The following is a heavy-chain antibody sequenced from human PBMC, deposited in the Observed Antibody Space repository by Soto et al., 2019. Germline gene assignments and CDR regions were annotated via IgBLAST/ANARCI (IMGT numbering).Heavy chain of an antibody. CDR3: AKDFHFNYGDYPGGYFDY. CDR2: ISGSGGST. J-gene: IGHJ4*02. CDR1: GFTFSSYA. Sequence: GGSLRLSCAASGFTFSSYAMSWVRQAPGKGLEWVSAISGSGGSTYYADSVKGRFTISRDNSKNTLYLQMNSLRAEDTAVYYCAKDFHFNYGDYPGGYFDYWGQGTLLTVSS. D-gene: IGHD4-17*01. V-gene: IGHV3-23*01.